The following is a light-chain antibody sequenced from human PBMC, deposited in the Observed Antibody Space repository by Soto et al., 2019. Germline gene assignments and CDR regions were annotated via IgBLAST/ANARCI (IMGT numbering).Light chain of an antibody. CDR1: QAIRNF. V-gene: IGKV1-27*01. CDR2: VAS. J-gene: IGKJ3*01. Sequence: DIQMTQSPTSLSASVGDRVTITCRASQAIRNFVAWYQQKPGKAPKLLIYVASTLQSGVPSRFSGSGSGTDFTLTINSLQPEDVATYSCQKSSSFPMFGPWTKVEIK. CDR3: QKSSSFPM.